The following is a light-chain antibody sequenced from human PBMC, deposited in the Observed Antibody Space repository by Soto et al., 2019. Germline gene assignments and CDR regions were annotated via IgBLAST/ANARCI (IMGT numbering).Light chain of an antibody. CDR3: QQYGKSPQTN. J-gene: IGKJ5*01. Sequence: EIVLTQSPGTLSLSPGERATLSCMASQSVSSSYLAWYQQKPGQAPRLLIYGASSRATGIPDRFSGSGSGTDFSLTISRLEPEDFAVYYCQQYGKSPQTNFGQGTRLEIK. V-gene: IGKV3-20*01. CDR2: GAS. CDR1: QSVSSSY.